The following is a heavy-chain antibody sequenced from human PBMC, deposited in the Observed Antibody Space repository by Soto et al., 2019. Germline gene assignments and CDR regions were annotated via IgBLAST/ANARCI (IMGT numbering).Heavy chain of an antibody. CDR3: ARIRATDYEIDY. CDR2: IERHGNDK. J-gene: IGHJ4*02. D-gene: IGHD3-22*01. CDR1: GFIFGFYW. Sequence: EVHLEESGGDLVQPGGSLRLSCSASGFIFGFYWMTWVRQDPGKGLEWVANIERHGNDKYYVDSVTGRFTISRDNAQNSLFLQMNNLRAEDTAVYFCARIRATDYEIDYWGQGTLVTVSS. V-gene: IGHV3-7*03.